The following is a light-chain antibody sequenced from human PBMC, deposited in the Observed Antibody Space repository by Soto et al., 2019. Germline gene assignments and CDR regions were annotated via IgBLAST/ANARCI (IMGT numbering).Light chain of an antibody. V-gene: IGLV2-11*01. Sequence: QSALTQPRSVSGSPGQSVTISCTGTSSDVGGYNYVSWYQQHPGKAPKLVIYDVSKRPSGVPDRFSGSKSGNTASLTVSGLQVEDEADYSCCSYAGTYTQWVFGGGTKLTVL. J-gene: IGLJ3*02. CDR1: SSDVGGYNY. CDR3: CSYAGTYTQWV. CDR2: DVS.